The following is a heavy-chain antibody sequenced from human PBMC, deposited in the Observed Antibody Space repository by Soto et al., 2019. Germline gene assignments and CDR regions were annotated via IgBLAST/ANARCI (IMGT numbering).Heavy chain of an antibody. J-gene: IGHJ4*02. V-gene: IGHV2-5*02. CDR1: GFSLSTGGVG. D-gene: IGHD3-3*01. Sequence: SGPTLVNPTQTLTLTCTFSGFSLSTGGVGVGWIRQPPGKALEWLALIYWDDDKRYSPSLKSRLTITKDTSKNQVVLTMTNMDPVDTATYYFAHIPRQYEWSGYFDYWGQGTLVTGSS. CDR2: IYWDDDK. CDR3: AHIPRQYEWSGYFDY.